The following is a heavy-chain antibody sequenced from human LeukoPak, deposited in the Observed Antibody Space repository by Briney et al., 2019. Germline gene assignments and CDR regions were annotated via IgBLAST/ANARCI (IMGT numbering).Heavy chain of an antibody. V-gene: IGHV4-34*01. CDR1: GGSFSGYY. D-gene: IGHD4-17*01. Sequence: PSETLSLTCAVYGGSFSGYYWSWIRQPPGKGLEWIGEINHSGSTNYNPSLKSRVTISVDTSKNQFSLKLSSVTAADTAVYYCAREGDYGDYLGEDYWGQGTLVTVSS. CDR2: INHSGST. J-gene: IGHJ4*02. CDR3: AREGDYGDYLGEDY.